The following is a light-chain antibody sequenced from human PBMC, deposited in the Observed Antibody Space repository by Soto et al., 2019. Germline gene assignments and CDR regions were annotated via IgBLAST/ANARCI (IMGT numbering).Light chain of an antibody. CDR2: DAS. Sequence: EILMTQSPAPLSVSPGERATLSCRAGQSVSSNLARYQQKPGQAPRLLIYDASSRPTDIPARISGSGSGTDFTLTISSLEPEDFAVYYCQQYLVTPWTFGQGTKVDIK. CDR3: QQYLVTPWT. J-gene: IGKJ1*01. CDR1: QSVSSN. V-gene: IGKV3D-15*01.